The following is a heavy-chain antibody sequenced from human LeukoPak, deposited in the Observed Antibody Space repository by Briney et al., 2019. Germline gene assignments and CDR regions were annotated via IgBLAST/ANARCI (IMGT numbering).Heavy chain of an antibody. D-gene: IGHD6-6*01. V-gene: IGHV3-23*01. CDR2: TSTSGGSA. Sequence: GGSLRLSCAASGFTFSNNAMGWVRQAPGKGLEWVSATSTSGGSAYYADSVKGRFTISRDNAKNSLYLQMNSLRAEDTAVYYCAREYSSSSGRSFDYWGQGTLVTVSS. J-gene: IGHJ4*02. CDR3: AREYSSSSGRSFDY. CDR1: GFTFSNNA.